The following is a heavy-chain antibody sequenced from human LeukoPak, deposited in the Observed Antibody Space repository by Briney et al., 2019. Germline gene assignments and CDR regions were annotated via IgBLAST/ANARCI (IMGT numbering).Heavy chain of an antibody. Sequence: GGSLRLSCAASGFTFSSYEMTWVRKAPGKGLEWVSYISSSGSTIYYADSVKGRFTISRDNAKDSLYLQMNSLRAEDTAVYYCASDHCSGGSCYGANYYYYYMDVWGKGTTVTVSS. V-gene: IGHV3-48*03. CDR2: ISSSGSTI. J-gene: IGHJ6*03. CDR3: ASDHCSGGSCYGANYYYYYMDV. D-gene: IGHD2-15*01. CDR1: GFTFSSYE.